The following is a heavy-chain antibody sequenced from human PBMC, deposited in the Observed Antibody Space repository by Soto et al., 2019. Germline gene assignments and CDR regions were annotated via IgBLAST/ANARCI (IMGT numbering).Heavy chain of an antibody. CDR2: IYYSGST. CDR3: ARHVVILELDNFDY. Sequence: SETLSLTCTVSGGSISSSSYYWGWIRQPPGKGLEWIGSIYYSGSTYYNPSLKSRVTISVDTSKNQFSLKLSSVTAADTAVYYCARHVVILELDNFDYWGQGTLVTVSS. D-gene: IGHD1-1*01. CDR1: GGSISSSSYY. J-gene: IGHJ4*02. V-gene: IGHV4-39*01.